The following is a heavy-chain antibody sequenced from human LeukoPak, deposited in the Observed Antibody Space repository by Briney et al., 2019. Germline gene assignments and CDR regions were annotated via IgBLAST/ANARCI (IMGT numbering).Heavy chain of an antibody. J-gene: IGHJ6*02. CDR1: GVSISSGDYY. V-gene: IGHV4-30-4*01. Sequence: SETLSLTCTVSGVSISSGDYYWSWIRQPPGKGLEWIGYIYYSGSTYYNPSLKSRVTISVDTSKNQFSLKPSSVTAADTAVYYCARDLAQWLGTDYYYGMDVWGQGTTVTVSS. CDR2: IYYSGST. CDR3: ARDLAQWLGTDYYYGMDV. D-gene: IGHD6-19*01.